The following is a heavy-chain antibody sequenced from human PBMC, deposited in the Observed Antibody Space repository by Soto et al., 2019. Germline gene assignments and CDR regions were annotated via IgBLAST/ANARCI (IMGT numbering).Heavy chain of an antibody. CDR3: ATFKQATRGIDF. D-gene: IGHD1-26*01. J-gene: IGHJ4*02. CDR1: GYTFTAYY. Sequence: QVQLVQSGAEVKKPGASVKVSCKASGYTFTAYYLYWVRQAPGQGLEWVGRINPNSGDTNYAQKFQGRVTMTRDTSITTAYMDLSSLRSAETACYYCATFKQATRGIDFWGQGTMVSVS. V-gene: IGHV1-2*06. CDR2: INPNSGDT.